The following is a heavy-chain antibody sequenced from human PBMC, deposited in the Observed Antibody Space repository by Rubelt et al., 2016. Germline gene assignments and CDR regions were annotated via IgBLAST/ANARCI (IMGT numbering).Heavy chain of an antibody. D-gene: IGHD2-2*01. CDR1: GYTFTSYG. CDR3: ARGYCSSANCLFNWFDP. V-gene: IGHV1-18*01. CDR2: ISAYNDDT. Sequence: QLQLVQSGAEVKKPGASVKVSCKASGYTFTSYGISWVRQAPGQGLEWMGWISAYNDDTKYAQKLQGRVTMTTDTSTSTAYMELRGLRSDDTAMYFCARGYCSSANCLFNWFDPWGQGTLVTVSS. J-gene: IGHJ5*02.